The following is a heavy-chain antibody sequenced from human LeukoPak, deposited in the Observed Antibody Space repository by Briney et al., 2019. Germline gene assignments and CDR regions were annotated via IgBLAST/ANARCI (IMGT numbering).Heavy chain of an antibody. D-gene: IGHD3-22*01. CDR3: ARDYYDRSGYYILDY. J-gene: IGHJ4*02. CDR2: IIPIFGTA. V-gene: IGHV1-69*13. CDR1: GGTFSSYA. Sequence: ASVKVSCKASGGTFSSYAISWVRQAPGQGLEWMGGIIPIFGTANYAQKFQGRVTITADESTSTAYMELSSLRSEDTAVYYCARDYYDRSGYYILDYWGQGTLVTVSS.